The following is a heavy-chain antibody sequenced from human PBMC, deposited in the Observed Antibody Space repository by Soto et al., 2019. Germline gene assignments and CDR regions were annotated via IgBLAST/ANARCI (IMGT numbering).Heavy chain of an antibody. CDR2: ISYDGSNK. CDR1: GFTFSSYG. V-gene: IGHV3-30*18. J-gene: IGHJ5*02. CDR3: AKDNCISTSCYRLYNWFAP. Sequence: GGSLRLSCAASGFTFSSYGMHWVRQAPGKGLEWVAVISYDGSNKYYADSVKGRFTISRDNSKNTLYLQMNSLRAEDTAVYYCAKDNCISTSCYRLYNWFAPWGQGTLVTVSS. D-gene: IGHD2-2*01.